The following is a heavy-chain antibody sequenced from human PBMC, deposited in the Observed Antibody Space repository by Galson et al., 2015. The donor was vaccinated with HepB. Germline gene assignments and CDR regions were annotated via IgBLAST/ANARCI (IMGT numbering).Heavy chain of an antibody. J-gene: IGHJ4*02. Sequence: ETLSLTCAVSGGSISSSHWWSWVRQPPGKGLECIGEIHHSGSTNYNPSLKSRVTISVDKSKNQFSLKLRSVTAADTAVYYCARRGFYYDSSGYYYGYFDYWGQGTLVTVSS. V-gene: IGHV4-4*02. CDR1: GGSISSSHW. CDR2: IHHSGST. CDR3: ARRGFYYDSSGYYYGYFDY. D-gene: IGHD3-22*01.